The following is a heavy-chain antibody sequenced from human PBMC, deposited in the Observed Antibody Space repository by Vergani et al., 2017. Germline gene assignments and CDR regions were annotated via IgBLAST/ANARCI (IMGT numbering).Heavy chain of an antibody. CDR2: INPIFGTA. V-gene: IGHV1-46*01. Sequence: QVQLVQSGAEVKKPGASVKVSCKASGYTFTSYYMHWVRQAPGQGLEWMGIINPIFGTANYAQKFQGRVTITADESTSTAYRELSSLRSEDTAVYYCARDLRVRGDQMKRKGIAAAGPDYWGQGTLVTVSS. D-gene: IGHD6-13*01. CDR3: ARDLRVRGDQMKRKGIAAAGPDY. CDR1: GYTFTSYY. J-gene: IGHJ4*02.